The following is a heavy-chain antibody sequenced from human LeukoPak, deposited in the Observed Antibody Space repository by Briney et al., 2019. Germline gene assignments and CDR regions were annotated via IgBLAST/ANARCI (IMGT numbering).Heavy chain of an antibody. D-gene: IGHD3-10*01. CDR2: ITGRSGST. CDR3: AKGSAQTGYYFDY. Sequence: GGSLSLSCAASGFTLSNYAMSWVRQAPGKGLEWVSSITGRSGSTYYADSVKGRFTISRDTSRNTLHLQMSSLRAEDTASYYCAKGSAQTGYYFDYWAREPWSPSPQ. CDR1: GFTLSNYA. V-gene: IGHV3-23*01. J-gene: IGHJ4*02.